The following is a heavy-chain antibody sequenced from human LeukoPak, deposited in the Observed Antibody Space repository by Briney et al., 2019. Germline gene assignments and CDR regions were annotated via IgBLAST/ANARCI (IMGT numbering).Heavy chain of an antibody. J-gene: IGHJ4*02. V-gene: IGHV3-9*01. CDR1: GFTFDDYA. CDR2: ISWNSGSI. D-gene: IGHD3-10*01. CDR3: AKDRYYGSGREGYYFDY. Sequence: GRSLRLSCAASGFTFDDYAMHWVRHAPGKGLEWVSGISWNSGSIGYADSVKGRFTISRDNAKNSLYLQMNSLRAEDTALYYCAKDRYYGSGREGYYFDYWGQGTLVTVSS.